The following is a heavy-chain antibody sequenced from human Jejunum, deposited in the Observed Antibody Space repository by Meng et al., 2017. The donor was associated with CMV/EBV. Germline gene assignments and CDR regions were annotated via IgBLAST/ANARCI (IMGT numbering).Heavy chain of an antibody. D-gene: IGHD6-19*01. J-gene: IGHJ4*02. V-gene: IGHV3-23*03. CDR2: IDSGGSIT. CDR1: GFTFSSYA. CDR3: VRVAGTFDY. Sequence: LSCGASGFTFSSYAMSWVREAPGQGLKWVSRIDSGGSITNYADSVKGRFTISRDNSKNTVYLQMNSLRAEDTAVYYCVRVAGTFDYWGQGTLVTVS.